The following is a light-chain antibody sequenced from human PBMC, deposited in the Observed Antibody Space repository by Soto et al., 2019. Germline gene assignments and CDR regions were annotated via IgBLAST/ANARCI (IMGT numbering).Light chain of an antibody. J-gene: IGLJ2*01. CDR1: KLGDRY. V-gene: IGLV3-1*01. CDR3: QAWDKSSVI. CDR2: QDD. Sequence: SYELTQPPSVSVSPGQTASITCSGHKLGDRYASWYQQRPGQPPVLVMFQDDRRPSGIPDRFSGSNSGNTATLTISGTDTVDEADDYCQAWDKSSVIFGGGTKLTVL.